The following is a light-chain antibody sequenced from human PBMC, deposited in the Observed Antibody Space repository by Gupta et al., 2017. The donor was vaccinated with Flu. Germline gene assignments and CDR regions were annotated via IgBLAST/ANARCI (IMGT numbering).Light chain of an antibody. CDR1: SSDVGGYKY. CDR2: EVS. J-gene: IGLJ3*02. CDR3: SSYAGSNNWV. Sequence: SFTISCTGTSSDVGGYKYVSWYQQHPAKAPNLMIYEVSKRPAGVPDRFSGSKSGNTASLTVSGRQAEEEADYYCSSYAGSNNWVFGGGTKLTVL. V-gene: IGLV2-8*01.